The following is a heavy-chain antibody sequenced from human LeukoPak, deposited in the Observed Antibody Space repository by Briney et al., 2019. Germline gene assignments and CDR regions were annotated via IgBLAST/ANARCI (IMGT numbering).Heavy chain of an antibody. CDR1: GFTFSSYT. Sequence: GGSLRLSCAASGFTFSSYTMSWVRQAPGKGLEWVSTITTSDGNTYYADSVKGRFTVSRDNSKNTLFLQMNSLRAEDTAVYYCARENLAAAADYWGQGTVVTVSS. D-gene: IGHD6-25*01. CDR3: ARENLAAAADY. V-gene: IGHV3-23*01. J-gene: IGHJ4*01. CDR2: ITTSDGNT.